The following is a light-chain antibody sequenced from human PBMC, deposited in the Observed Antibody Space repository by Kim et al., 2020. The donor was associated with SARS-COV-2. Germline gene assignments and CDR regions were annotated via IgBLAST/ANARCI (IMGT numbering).Light chain of an antibody. V-gene: IGLV3-19*01. CDR1: SLRSYY. J-gene: IGLJ2*01. Sequence: SSELTQDPAVSVALGQTVRLTCQGDSLRSYYASWYQQKPGQAPVLVIYGKNNRPSGISDRFSGSSSGNTASLTITGAQAEDEADYYCNSRDSSGNVVFVG. CDR3: NSRDSSGNVV. CDR2: GKN.